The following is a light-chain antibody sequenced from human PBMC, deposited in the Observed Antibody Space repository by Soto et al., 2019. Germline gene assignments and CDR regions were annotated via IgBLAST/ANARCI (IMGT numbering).Light chain of an antibody. V-gene: IGKV1-5*01. J-gene: IGKJ1*01. CDR3: QQYNSYPWT. CDR1: QSISSW. CDR2: DAS. Sequence: IRMTHSPSSLAASTLYRVTITFRASQSISSWLAWYQQKPGKAPKLLIYDASSLEGGVPSRFSGSGSGTEFTLTISSLQPDDFATYYCQQYNSYPWTFGQGTKVDIK.